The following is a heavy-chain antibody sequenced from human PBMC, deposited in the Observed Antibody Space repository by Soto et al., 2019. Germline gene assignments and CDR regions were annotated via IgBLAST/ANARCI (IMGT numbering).Heavy chain of an antibody. V-gene: IGHV3-23*01. Sequence: GSLRLSCAASGFSFSTYTMSWVRRAPGKGLEWVSAISGSGGSPSYADSVQGRFTISRDNPKKTLYLQMNSLRAEDTAVYYCAKARCTTSNCYVPDYWGQGTLVTVPS. CDR2: ISGSGGSP. J-gene: IGHJ4*02. CDR3: AKARCTTSNCYVPDY. CDR1: GFSFSTYT. D-gene: IGHD2-8*01.